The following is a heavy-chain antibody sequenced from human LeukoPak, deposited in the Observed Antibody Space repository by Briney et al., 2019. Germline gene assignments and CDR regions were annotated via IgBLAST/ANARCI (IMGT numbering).Heavy chain of an antibody. Sequence: PGTSLRLSCTASGFTISGDAMHWVRQAPGKGLQWVAHISFDGSYKYYADSVKGRFTISRDNSKNTLYLQMNSLRTDDTALFYCARETLDALDLWGLGTLVTVSS. CDR2: ISFDGSYK. J-gene: IGHJ3*01. CDR1: GFTISGDA. CDR3: ARETLDALDL. V-gene: IGHV3-30*04.